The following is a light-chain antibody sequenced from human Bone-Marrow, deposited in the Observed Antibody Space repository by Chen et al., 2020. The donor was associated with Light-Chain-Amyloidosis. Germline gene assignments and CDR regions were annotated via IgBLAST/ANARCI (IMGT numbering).Light chain of an antibody. Sequence: EIVLTQSPGTLSLSPGEGANLSCSTSQTISRNYLTWYQQKFGQAPRLLIYGASSVATGIPDRLTRSGAGTEFTLTSDRLEPEDFAMYYCQQYGTSPLTFGGGTKVEIK. CDR2: GAS. CDR1: QTISRNY. CDR3: QQYGTSPLT. J-gene: IGKJ4*01. V-gene: IGKV3-20*01.